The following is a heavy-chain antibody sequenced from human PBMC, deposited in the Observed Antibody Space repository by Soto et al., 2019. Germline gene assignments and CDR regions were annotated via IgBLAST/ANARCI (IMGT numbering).Heavy chain of an antibody. CDR2: ISYDGSHK. V-gene: IGHV3-30*18. Sequence: QVQLVESGGGVVQPGRSLRLSCAASGFTFSSYGMHWVRQAPGKGLEWVAVISYDGSHKYYADSVKGRFTISRDNSKNTLYLQMNSLRGEDTAVYYCAKGSYSGIYSDFDYWGQGTLVTVSS. J-gene: IGHJ4*02. CDR3: AKGSYSGIYSDFDY. CDR1: GFTFSSYG. D-gene: IGHD1-26*01.